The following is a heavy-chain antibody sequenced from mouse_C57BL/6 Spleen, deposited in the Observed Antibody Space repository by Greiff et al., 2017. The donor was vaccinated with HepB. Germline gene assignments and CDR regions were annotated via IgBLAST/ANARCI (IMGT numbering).Heavy chain of an antibody. CDR2: IYPGDGAN. CDR3: ARSGTTVVPY. CDR1: GYSFSSSW. D-gene: IGHD1-1*01. Sequence: QVQLQQSGPELVKPGDSVKISCKASGYSFSSSWMNWVKQRPGKGLEWLGRIYPGDGANNYNEKFKGKATLTADNSSSTAYMQLSSLTSEDSAVYFCARSGTTVVPYWGQGTLVTVSA. J-gene: IGHJ3*01. V-gene: IGHV1-82*01.